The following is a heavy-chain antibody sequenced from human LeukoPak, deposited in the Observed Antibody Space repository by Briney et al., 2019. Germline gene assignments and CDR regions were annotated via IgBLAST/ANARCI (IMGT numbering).Heavy chain of an antibody. V-gene: IGHV4-59*11. D-gene: IGHD2-15*01. CDR3: ARTGGYCSGGSCYSGWFDP. CDR1: GVSISSLH. CDR2: VYYSDDA. J-gene: IGHJ5*02. Sequence: SETLSLTCTVSGVSISSLHWAWIPQPPGKGLEWIGYVYYSDDANNNPSLKSRVTISADTSKNQFSLKLSSVTAADTAVYYCARTGGYCSGGSCYSGWFDPWGQGTLVTVSS.